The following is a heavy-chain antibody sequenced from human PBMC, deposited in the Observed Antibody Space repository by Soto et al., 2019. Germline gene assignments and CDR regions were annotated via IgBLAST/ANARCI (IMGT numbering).Heavy chain of an antibody. CDR1: GFNFSNHW. CDR2: ITSDGKSK. D-gene: IGHD2-2*01. J-gene: IGHJ5*02. CDR3: ARASAEWPLNWFDT. Sequence: GGSLRLSCAASGFNFSNHWMHWVRQRPAEGLVWVSRITSDGKSKAYAESVKGRFAISRDNAKNTLYLQMNGLTAEDTDAYYCARASAEWPLNWFDTWGQGTLVTVSS. V-gene: IGHV3-74*01.